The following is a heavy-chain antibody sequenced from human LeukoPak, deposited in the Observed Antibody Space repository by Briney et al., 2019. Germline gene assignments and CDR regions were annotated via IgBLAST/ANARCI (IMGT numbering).Heavy chain of an antibody. D-gene: IGHD2-2*01. Sequence: GGSLRLSCAASGFTFSSYGMHWVRQAPGKGLEWVAVIWYDGSNKYYADSVKGRFTISRDNSKNTLYLQMNSLRAGDTAVYYCARDLDCSSTSCTYYFDYWGQGTLVTVSS. CDR3: ARDLDCSSTSCTYYFDY. V-gene: IGHV3-33*01. CDR2: IWYDGSNK. CDR1: GFTFSSYG. J-gene: IGHJ4*02.